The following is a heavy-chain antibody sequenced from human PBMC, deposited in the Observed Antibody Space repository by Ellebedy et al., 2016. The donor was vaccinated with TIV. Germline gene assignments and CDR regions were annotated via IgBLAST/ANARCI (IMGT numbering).Heavy chain of an antibody. Sequence: GESLKISXAASGFTFSSYGMHWVRQAPGKGLEWVAVISYDGSNKYYADSVKGRFTISRDNSKNTLYLQMNSLRAEDTAVYYCAKHPGGGSPGGVWGQGTTVTVSS. D-gene: IGHD2-15*01. CDR1: GFTFSSYG. CDR2: ISYDGSNK. V-gene: IGHV3-30*18. CDR3: AKHPGGGSPGGV. J-gene: IGHJ6*02.